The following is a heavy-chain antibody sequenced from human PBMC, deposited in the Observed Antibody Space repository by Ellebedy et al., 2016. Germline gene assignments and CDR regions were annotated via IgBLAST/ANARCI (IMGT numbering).Heavy chain of an antibody. J-gene: IGHJ6*02. CDR1: GFTFSSFS. Sequence: GGSLRLSCAASGFTFSSFSMNWVRQAPGKGLEWVSYISSSTSIIYYADSVKGRFTISRDNAKNSLYLQMNSLRDEDTAVYYCASRNYGMDVWGQGTTVTVSS. CDR3: ASRNYGMDV. CDR2: ISSSTSII. V-gene: IGHV3-48*02.